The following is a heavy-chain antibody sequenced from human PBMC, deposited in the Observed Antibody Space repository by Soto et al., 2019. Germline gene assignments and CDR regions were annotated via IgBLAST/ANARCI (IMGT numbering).Heavy chain of an antibody. D-gene: IGHD2-15*01. CDR1: GGTFSSYA. Sequence: SVKVSCKASGGTFSSYAISWVRQAPGQGLEWMGGIIPIFGTANYAQKFQGRVTITADESTSTAYMELSSLRSEDTAVYYCARGRRGYCSGGSCLDVFDIWGKGTMVTVSS. V-gene: IGHV1-69*13. CDR2: IIPIFGTA. J-gene: IGHJ3*02. CDR3: ARGRRGYCSGGSCLDVFDI.